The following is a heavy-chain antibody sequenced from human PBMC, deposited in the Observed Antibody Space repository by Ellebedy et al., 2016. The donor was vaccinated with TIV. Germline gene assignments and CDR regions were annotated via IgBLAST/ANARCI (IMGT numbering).Heavy chain of an antibody. CDR1: GFTFSAHS. Sequence: GESLKISXAASGFTFSAHSMNWVRQAPGKGLEWVAYISSTFNTIQYTGSVKGRFTISRDDAENSLSLQMDSLRVEDTAIYYCVRESPPGYSNGYYFDYWGQGTLVTVSS. V-gene: IGHV3-48*01. J-gene: IGHJ4*02. CDR2: ISSTFNTI. CDR3: VRESPPGYSNGYYFDY. D-gene: IGHD5-18*01.